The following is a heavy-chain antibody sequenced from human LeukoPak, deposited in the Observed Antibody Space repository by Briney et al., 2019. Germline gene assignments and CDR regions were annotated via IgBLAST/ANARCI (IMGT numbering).Heavy chain of an antibody. CDR2: IYTSGST. CDR1: GGSISSYY. J-gene: IGHJ5*02. D-gene: IGHD3-3*01. CDR3: ARSGYGTGWFDP. V-gene: IGHV4-4*07. Sequence: PSETLSLTCTVSGGSISSYYWSWIRQPAGKGLDWIGRIYTSGSTNYNPSLKSRVTMSVDTSKNQFSLKLSSVTAADTAVYYCARSGYGTGWFDPWGQGTLVTVSS.